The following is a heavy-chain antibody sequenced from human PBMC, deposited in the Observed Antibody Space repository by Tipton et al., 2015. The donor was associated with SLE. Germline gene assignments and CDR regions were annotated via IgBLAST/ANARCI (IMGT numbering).Heavy chain of an antibody. CDR2: IYNSGST. CDR1: GYSISSGYY. J-gene: IGHJ4*02. D-gene: IGHD3-10*01. V-gene: IGHV4-38-2*02. CDR3: ARETLPYRPRGGFDY. Sequence: TLSLTCTVSGYSISSGYYWGWIWQPPGKGLEWIGSIYNSGSTYYNPSLKSRVTISVDTSKNQFSLKLSSVTAADTAVYYRARETLPYRPRGGFDYWGQGTLVTVSS.